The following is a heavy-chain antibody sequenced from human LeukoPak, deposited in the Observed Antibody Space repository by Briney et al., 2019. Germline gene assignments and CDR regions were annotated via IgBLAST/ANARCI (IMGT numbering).Heavy chain of an antibody. V-gene: IGHV3-74*01. J-gene: IGHJ3*02. CDR2: INSDGSST. CDR3: STGSGHAFDI. Sequence: GGSLRLSCAASGFTFSSYWMHWVRQVPGKGLVWVSRINSDGSSTSYADSVKGRFTISRDNAKNTLYVQMNCLRAEDTAVYYCSTGSGHAFDIWGRGTMVTVSS. D-gene: IGHD1-14*01. CDR1: GFTFSSYW.